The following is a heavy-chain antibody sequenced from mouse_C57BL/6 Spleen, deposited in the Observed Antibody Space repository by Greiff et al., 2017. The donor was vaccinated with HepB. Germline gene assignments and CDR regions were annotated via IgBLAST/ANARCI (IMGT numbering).Heavy chain of an antibody. CDR2: IYPGDGDT. Sequence: QVQLQQSGPELVKPGASVKISCKASGYAFSSSWMNWVKQRPGKGLEWIGRIYPGDGDTNYNGKFKGKATLTADKSSSTAYMQLSSLTSEDSAVYFCARSDGNYFAYWGQGTLVTVSA. J-gene: IGHJ3*01. V-gene: IGHV1-82*01. CDR1: GYAFSSSW. CDR3: ARSDGNYFAY. D-gene: IGHD2-1*01.